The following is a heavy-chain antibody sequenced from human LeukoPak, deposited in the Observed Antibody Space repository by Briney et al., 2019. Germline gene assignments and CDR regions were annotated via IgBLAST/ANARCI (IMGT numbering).Heavy chain of an antibody. V-gene: IGHV4-59*11. CDR3: ARGGLTMVRGVIIDNGFDP. CDR1: GISIRSHY. Sequence: SETLSLTCSVSGISIRSHYWSWIRQPPGKGLEWIGYIYHSGSTSYNPSLESRVTISVDTSKNYFSLKLSSVTAADTAVYYCARGGLTMVRGVIIDNGFDPWGQGTLVTVSS. D-gene: IGHD3-10*01. J-gene: IGHJ5*02. CDR2: IYHSGST.